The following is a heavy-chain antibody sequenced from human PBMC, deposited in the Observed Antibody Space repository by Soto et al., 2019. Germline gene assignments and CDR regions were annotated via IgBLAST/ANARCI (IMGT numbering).Heavy chain of an antibody. Sequence: GGSLRLSCAASGFTFSSYAMSWVRQAPGKGLEWVSAISGSGGTTYYADSVKGRFTISRDNSKNTLYLQMNSLRAEDTAVYYCAKNVLGYSGSYYPPGVDWGQGTLVTVSS. V-gene: IGHV3-23*01. CDR3: AKNVLGYSGSYYPPGVD. CDR2: ISGSGGTT. J-gene: IGHJ4*02. D-gene: IGHD1-26*01. CDR1: GFTFSSYA.